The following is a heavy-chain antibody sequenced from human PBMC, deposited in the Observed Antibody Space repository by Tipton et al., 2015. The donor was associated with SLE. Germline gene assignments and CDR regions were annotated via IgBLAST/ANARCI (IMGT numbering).Heavy chain of an antibody. CDR1: GLTFKNFW. Sequence: SLRLSCVASGLTFKNFWMTWIRQVPGKGLEWLANIKKDGSEKYYVESVKGRFTISRDNAKNSLYLQMNSLRAEDTALYYCAKEAGAYWGYYFDYWGQGTLVTVSS. J-gene: IGHJ4*02. D-gene: IGHD2-8*02. V-gene: IGHV3-7*03. CDR3: AKEAGAYWGYYFDY. CDR2: IKKDGSEK.